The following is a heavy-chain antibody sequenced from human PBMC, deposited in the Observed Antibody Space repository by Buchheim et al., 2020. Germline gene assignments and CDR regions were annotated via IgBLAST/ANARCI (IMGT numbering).Heavy chain of an antibody. D-gene: IGHD2-15*01. CDR3: GDPPAAA. J-gene: IGHJ4*02. Sequence: VQLQESGPRLVKPSGTLSLTCAVSGDSISSSRWWTWVRQPPGKGLEWIGEIYHTGDTNYNASLGGRVTISIDKSMNQFSLGLTSVTDTDTAVYYCGDPPAAAWGQGTL. CDR2: IYHTGDT. CDR1: GDSISSSRW. V-gene: IGHV4-4*02.